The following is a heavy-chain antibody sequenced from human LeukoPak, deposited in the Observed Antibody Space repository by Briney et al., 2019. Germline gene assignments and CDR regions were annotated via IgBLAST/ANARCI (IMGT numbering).Heavy chain of an antibody. Sequence: GRSLRLSCEASGFIFSSYWMSWVRQAPGKGLEWVANMKQDGSDKYYADSVKGRFTISRDNAKNSLDLQMNSLRVEDTAVYYCARTGAVCRGGSCYYSFDYWGQGTLVTVSS. CDR2: MKQDGSDK. CDR1: GFIFSSYW. V-gene: IGHV3-7*01. J-gene: IGHJ4*02. CDR3: ARTGAVCRGGSCYYSFDY. D-gene: IGHD2-15*01.